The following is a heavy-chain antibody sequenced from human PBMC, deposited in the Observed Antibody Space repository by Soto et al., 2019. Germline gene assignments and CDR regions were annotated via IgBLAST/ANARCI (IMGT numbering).Heavy chain of an antibody. V-gene: IGHV1-69*02. Sequence: QVQLVQSGAEVKRPGSSVKVSCKASGDTFSFYSINWVRQAPGLGLEWMGRVNPILSLSNYAQRFQGRVTMNADKFKSTGYMVISWLGSEGTAIYYCATSYGSGYRAFDYWGQGAQVIVSS. CDR1: GDTFSFYS. CDR3: ATSYGSGYRAFDY. J-gene: IGHJ4*02. D-gene: IGHD3-10*01. CDR2: VNPILSLS.